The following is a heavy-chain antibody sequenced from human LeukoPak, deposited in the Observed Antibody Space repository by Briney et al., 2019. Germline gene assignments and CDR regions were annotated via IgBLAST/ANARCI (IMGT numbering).Heavy chain of an antibody. J-gene: IGHJ5*02. CDR2: INPNSDGT. CDR3: AREGITIFGVVTRGGPNWFDP. V-gene: IGHV1-2*02. Sequence: ASVKVSCKASGYTFTGYYMHRVRQAPGQGLEWMGWINPNSDGTNYAQKFQGRVTMTRDTSISTAYMELSRLRSDDTAVYYCAREGITIFGVVTRGGPNWFDPWGQGTLVTVSS. CDR1: GYTFTGYY. D-gene: IGHD3-3*01.